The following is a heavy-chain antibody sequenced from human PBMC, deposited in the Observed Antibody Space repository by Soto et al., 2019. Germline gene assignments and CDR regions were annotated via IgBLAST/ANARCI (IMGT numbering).Heavy chain of an antibody. CDR3: VHSRCGGDCLQSYSSHYYYGMDI. J-gene: IGHJ6*02. CDR2: IYWDGDR. V-gene: IGHV2-5*02. CDR1: GFSLSTGGMG. Sequence: QITLKESGPTLVKPTQTLTLTCTFSGFSLSTGGMGVGWIRQPPGTALEWLALIYWDGDRRYRPSLMSRLTIAKDNSKSQVVLTMTNMDPVDTATYYCVHSRCGGDCLQSYSSHYYYGMDIWGQGTTVTVSS. D-gene: IGHD2-21*02.